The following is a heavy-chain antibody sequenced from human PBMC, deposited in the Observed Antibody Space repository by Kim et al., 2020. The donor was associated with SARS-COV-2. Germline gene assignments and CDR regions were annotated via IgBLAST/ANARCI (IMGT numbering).Heavy chain of an antibody. J-gene: IGHJ4*02. Sequence: GGSLRLSCAASGFTFSSYAMSWVRQAPGKGLEWVSAISGSGGSTYYADSVKGRFTISRDNSKNMLYLQMNSLRAEDTAVYYCAKGSDFDYGDDSAYGYWGQGTLVTFSS. CDR2: ISGSGGST. D-gene: IGHD4-17*01. CDR3: AKGSDFDYGDDSAYGY. V-gene: IGHV3-23*01. CDR1: GFTFSSYA.